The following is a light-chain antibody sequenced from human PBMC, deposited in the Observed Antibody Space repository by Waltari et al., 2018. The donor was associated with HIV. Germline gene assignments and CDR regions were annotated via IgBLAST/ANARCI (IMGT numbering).Light chain of an antibody. Sequence: DIQMTQSPSSLSASVGDRVTITCRAPQSISHNLNWYQQTSGQAPRLLIFAAANVHSGVPSRFSGSGSGTVFNLTVNNLQPEDCATYYCQQTLRTPNTFGPGTRLEIK. V-gene: IGKV1-39*01. J-gene: IGKJ5*01. CDR2: AAA. CDR3: QQTLRTPNT. CDR1: QSISHN.